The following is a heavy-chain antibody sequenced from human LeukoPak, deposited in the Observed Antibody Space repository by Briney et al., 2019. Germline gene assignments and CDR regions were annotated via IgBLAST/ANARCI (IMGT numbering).Heavy chain of an antibody. V-gene: IGHV3-21*01. D-gene: IGHD3-9*01. CDR1: GFTFSSYE. CDR3: ARDDDILTGCLDY. J-gene: IGHJ4*02. CDR2: ISSSSSYI. Sequence: GGSLRLSCAASGFTFSSYEMNWVRQAPGKGLEWVSSISSSSSYIYYADSVKGRFTISRDNAKNSLYLQMNSLRAEDTAVYYCARDDDILTGCLDYWGQGTLVTVSS.